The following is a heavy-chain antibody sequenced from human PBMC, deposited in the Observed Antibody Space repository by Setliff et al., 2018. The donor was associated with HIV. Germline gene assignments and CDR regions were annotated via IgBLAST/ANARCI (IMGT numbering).Heavy chain of an antibody. V-gene: IGHV5-51*01. CDR3: ASYLYSSGWYRSPHYFDY. D-gene: IGHD6-19*01. CDR1: GYSFTRYW. J-gene: IGHJ4*02. CDR2: IWPDDSDT. Sequence: PGESLKISCKASGYSFTRYWIGWVRQMPGNGLEWVGLIWPDDSDTIYSPSFQGQITISGDKSISTAYLQWSSLKASDTGIYYCASYLYSSGWYRSPHYFDYWGQGTLVTVSS.